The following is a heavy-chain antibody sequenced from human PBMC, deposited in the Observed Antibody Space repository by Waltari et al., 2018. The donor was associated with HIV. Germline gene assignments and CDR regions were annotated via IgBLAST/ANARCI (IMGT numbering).Heavy chain of an antibody. J-gene: IGHJ6*02. CDR1: GFSLTTSGVG. Sequence: QITLKESGPTLVKPTQTLTLTCTLSGFSLTTSGVGVGWIRQSPGKAPEWLALIYWDDDNRYSPSLKSRLTITKDTSKNQVVLTMTNMDPVDTATYYCVHTTGLYCTTTYCRTFYSGKDVWGQGTTVTVSS. D-gene: IGHD2-8*01. CDR2: IYWDDDN. V-gene: IGHV2-5*02. CDR3: VHTTGLYCTTTYCRTFYSGKDV.